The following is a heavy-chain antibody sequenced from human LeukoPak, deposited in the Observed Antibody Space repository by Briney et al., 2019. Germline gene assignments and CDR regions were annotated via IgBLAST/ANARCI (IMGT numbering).Heavy chain of an antibody. Sequence: GGSLRLSCAASGFTFSSYWMHWVRQAPGKGLGWVSRINSDGSATRYVDSGKGTFTIYRDNAKNTLYLQMNSLRAEDTAVYYCARGVYGSGSYSANNWGQGTLVTVSS. D-gene: IGHD3-10*01. CDR1: GFTFSSYW. V-gene: IGHV3-74*01. CDR3: ARGVYGSGSYSANN. CDR2: INSDGSAT. J-gene: IGHJ4*02.